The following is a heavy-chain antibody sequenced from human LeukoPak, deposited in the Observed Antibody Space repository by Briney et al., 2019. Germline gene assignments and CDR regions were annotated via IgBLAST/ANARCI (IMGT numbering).Heavy chain of an antibody. D-gene: IGHD1-7*01. V-gene: IGHV3-23*01. CDR1: GFTFDNFA. Sequence: GSLRLSCAASGFTFDNFAMTWVRQAPGKGLEWVSAIGGRSGTTFYADSVKGRFTISRDNSKNTLYLQVNSLRPDDTAVYYCGKLSGFNWDYFVNYWGQGTLVTVSS. CDR3: GKLSGFNWDYFVNY. CDR2: IGGRSGTT. J-gene: IGHJ4*02.